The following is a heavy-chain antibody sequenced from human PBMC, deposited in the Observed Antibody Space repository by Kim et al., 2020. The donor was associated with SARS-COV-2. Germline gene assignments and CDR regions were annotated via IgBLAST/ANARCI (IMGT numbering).Heavy chain of an antibody. CDR2: IIPIFGTA. Sequence: PSVKVSCKASGGTFSSYAISWVRQAPGQGLEWMGGIIPIFGTANYAQKFQGRVTITADESTSTAYMELSSLRSEDTAVYYCARDREIVGGLDYWGQGTLVTVSS. J-gene: IGHJ4*02. D-gene: IGHD3-22*01. CDR3: ARDREIVGGLDY. CDR1: GGTFSSYA. V-gene: IGHV1-69*13.